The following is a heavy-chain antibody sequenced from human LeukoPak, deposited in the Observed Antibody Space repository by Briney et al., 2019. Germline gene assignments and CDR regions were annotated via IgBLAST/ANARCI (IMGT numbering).Heavy chain of an antibody. CDR1: GFTFSSYA. CDR2: ISYDGSNK. V-gene: IGHV3-30-3*01. CDR3: AREATGGFDP. Sequence: GRSLRLSCAASGFTFSSYAMHWVRQAPGKGREWVAVISYDGSNKYYADSVKGRFTISRDNSKNTLYLQMNSLRAEDTAVYYCAREATGGFDPWGQGTLVAVSS. J-gene: IGHJ5*02.